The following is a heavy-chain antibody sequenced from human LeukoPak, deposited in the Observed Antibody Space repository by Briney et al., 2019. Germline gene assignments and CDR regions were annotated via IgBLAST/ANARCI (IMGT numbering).Heavy chain of an antibody. D-gene: IGHD4-17*01. CDR1: GFTFSSYV. Sequence: GGTLRLSCAASGFTFSSYVMHWVRQAPGKGLEWVAVISYDGSNKYYADSVKGRFTISRDNAKNSLYLQMNNLRAEDTAVYYCARDSYGDYYFDYWGQGTLVTVSS. CDR2: ISYDGSNK. J-gene: IGHJ4*02. V-gene: IGHV3-30*04. CDR3: ARDSYGDYYFDY.